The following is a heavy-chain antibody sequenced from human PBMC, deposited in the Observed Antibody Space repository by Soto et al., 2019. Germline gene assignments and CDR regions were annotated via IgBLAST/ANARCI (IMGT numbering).Heavy chain of an antibody. V-gene: IGHV3-21*01. CDR1: GFTFSSYS. D-gene: IGHD3-10*01. Sequence: EVQLVESGGSLVKPGGSLRLSCAASGFTFSSYSMNWVRQAPGKGLEWVSSISSSSSYIYYADSVKGRFTISRDNAKNSLYLQMNSLRAEDTAVYYCARDKGSLWFGELFCWGQGTLVTVSS. CDR2: ISSSSSYI. J-gene: IGHJ4*02. CDR3: ARDKGSLWFGELFC.